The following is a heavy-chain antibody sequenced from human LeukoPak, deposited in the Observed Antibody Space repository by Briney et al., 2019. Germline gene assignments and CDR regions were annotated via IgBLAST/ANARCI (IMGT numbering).Heavy chain of an antibody. V-gene: IGHV1-2*06. CDR2: INPNSGGT. CDR3: ARALDYYYYGMDV. CDR1: GYTFTGYY. J-gene: IGHJ6*02. Sequence: ASVKVSCKASGYTFTGYYMHWVRQAPGQGLEWMGRINPNSGGTNYAQKFQGRVTMTRDTSISTAYMELSRLRSDDTAVYYCARALDYYYYGMDVWCQGTTVTVSS.